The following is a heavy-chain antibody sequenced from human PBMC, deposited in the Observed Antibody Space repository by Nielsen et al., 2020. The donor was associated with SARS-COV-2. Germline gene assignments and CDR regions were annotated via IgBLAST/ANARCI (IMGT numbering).Heavy chain of an antibody. J-gene: IGHJ4*02. CDR1: GFTFRSYG. CDR2: IRYDGSNK. D-gene: IGHD2-2*01. Sequence: GESLKISCAASGFTFRSYGMHWVRQAPGKGLEWVAFIRYDGSNKYYADSVKGRFTISRDNSKNTLYLQMNSLKPEDTAVYYCAREMTYCSSISCYAFDYWGQGILVTVSS. V-gene: IGHV3-30*02. CDR3: AREMTYCSSISCYAFDY.